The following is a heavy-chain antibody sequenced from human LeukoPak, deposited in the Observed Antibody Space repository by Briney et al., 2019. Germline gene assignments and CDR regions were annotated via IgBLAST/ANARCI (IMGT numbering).Heavy chain of an antibody. CDR2: IYYSGSA. CDR1: GGSISSYY. Sequence: PSETLSLTCTVSGGSISSYYWSCIRQPPGKGLEWVAYIYYSGSANHNPSLKSRVTMSVDTSKNQFSLKLSSVTAADTAVYYCARHPRWNVGTTSGGYYFDYWGQGTLVTVSS. V-gene: IGHV4-59*08. J-gene: IGHJ4*02. D-gene: IGHD2/OR15-2a*01. CDR3: ARHPRWNVGTTSGGYYFDY.